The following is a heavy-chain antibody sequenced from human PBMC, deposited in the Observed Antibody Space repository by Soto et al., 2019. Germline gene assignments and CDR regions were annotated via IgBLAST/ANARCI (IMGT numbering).Heavy chain of an antibody. CDR3: AREVSDCSGGSCYWFGAFDI. D-gene: IGHD2-15*01. V-gene: IGHV3-30-3*01. Sequence: QVQLVESGGGVVQPGRSLRLSCAASGFTFSSYAMHWVRQAPGKGLEWVAVISYDGSNKYYADSVKGRFTISRDNSKITLYLQMNSLRAEDTAVYYCAREVSDCSGGSCYWFGAFDIWGQGTMVTVSS. CDR1: GFTFSSYA. J-gene: IGHJ3*02. CDR2: ISYDGSNK.